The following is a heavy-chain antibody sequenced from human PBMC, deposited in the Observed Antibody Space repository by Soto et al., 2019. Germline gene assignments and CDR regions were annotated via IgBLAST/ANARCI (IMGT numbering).Heavy chain of an antibody. D-gene: IGHD6-6*01. V-gene: IGHV1-18*01. Sequence: ASVKVSCKASDYTFTSYGISWVRQAPGQGLEWMGWISAYNGNTNYAQKLQGRVTMTTDTSTSTAYMELRSLRSDDTAVYYSGRASRSSFYYYYGKGGWGQGTTVTVSS. CDR3: GRASRSSFYYYYGKGG. CDR2: ISAYNGNT. J-gene: IGHJ6*02. CDR1: DYTFTSYG.